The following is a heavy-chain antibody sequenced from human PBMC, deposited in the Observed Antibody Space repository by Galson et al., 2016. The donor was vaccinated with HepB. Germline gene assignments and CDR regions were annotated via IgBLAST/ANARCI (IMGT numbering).Heavy chain of an antibody. J-gene: IGHJ4*02. CDR1: GYTFTSYY. CDR2: INPSGGST. CDR3: AREGATSIGGFGY. Sequence: SVKVSCKASGYTFTSYYMHWVRQAPGQGLEWMGIINPSGGSTSYAQNFQGRVTMTRDTSTSTVYMELSSLRSEDSAMYHCAREGATSIGGFGYWGQGTLVTVSS. V-gene: IGHV1-46*01. D-gene: IGHD1-26*01.